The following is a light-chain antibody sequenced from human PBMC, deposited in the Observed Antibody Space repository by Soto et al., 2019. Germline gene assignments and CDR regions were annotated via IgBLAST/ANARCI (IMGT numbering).Light chain of an antibody. CDR1: SSDVGGSNY. CDR3: TSYTTTSTLVL. CDR2: EVS. V-gene: IGLV2-14*01. Sequence: QAASVSGSPGQSITISCTGASSDVGGSNYVSWYQQHPGKAPKLMIYEVSRRPSGISNRFSGSKSGNTASLTISGLQAEDEADYYCTSYTTTSTLVLFGGGTKLTVL. J-gene: IGLJ2*01.